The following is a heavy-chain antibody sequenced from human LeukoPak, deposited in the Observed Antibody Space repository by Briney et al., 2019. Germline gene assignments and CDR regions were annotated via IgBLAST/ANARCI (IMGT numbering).Heavy chain of an antibody. D-gene: IGHD5-18*01. CDR1: GGSFSGYY. V-gene: IGHV4-34*01. CDR3: ARGGRGYSYGSVISYYYYYGMDV. CDR2: INHSGST. Sequence: PSETLSLTCAVYGGSFSGYYWSWIRQPPGKGLEWIGEINHSGSTNYNPSLKSRVTISVDTSKNQFSLKLSSVTAADTAVYYCARGGRGYSYGSVISYYYYYGMDVWGQGTTVTVSS. J-gene: IGHJ6*02.